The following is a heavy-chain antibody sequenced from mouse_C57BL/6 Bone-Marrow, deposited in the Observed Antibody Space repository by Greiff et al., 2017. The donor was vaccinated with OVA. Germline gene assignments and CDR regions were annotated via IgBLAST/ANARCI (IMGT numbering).Heavy chain of an antibody. CDR1: GFTFSSYA. Sequence: EVMLVESGGGLVKPGGSLKLSCAASGFTFSSYAMSWVRQTPEKRLEWVATISDGGSYTYYPDNVKGRFTISRDNAKNNLYLQMSHLKSEDTAMYYCARDDDYLFYWYFDVWGTGTTVTVSS. J-gene: IGHJ1*03. CDR2: ISDGGSYT. V-gene: IGHV5-4*01. CDR3: ARDDDYLFYWYFDV. D-gene: IGHD2-3*01.